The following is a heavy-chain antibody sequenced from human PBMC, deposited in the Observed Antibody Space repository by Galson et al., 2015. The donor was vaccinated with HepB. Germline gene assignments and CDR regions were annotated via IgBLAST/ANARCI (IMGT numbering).Heavy chain of an antibody. Sequence: FLRLSCAASGFTFSSYSMNWVRQAPGKGLEWVSSISSSSSYIYYADSVKGRFTISRDNAKNSLYLQMNSLRAEDTAVYYCARVSSRRAAAGTRPEGDYFDYWGQGTLVTVSS. CDR1: GFTFSSYS. D-gene: IGHD6-13*01. V-gene: IGHV3-21*01. CDR2: ISSSSSYI. J-gene: IGHJ4*02. CDR3: ARVSSRRAAAGTRPEGDYFDY.